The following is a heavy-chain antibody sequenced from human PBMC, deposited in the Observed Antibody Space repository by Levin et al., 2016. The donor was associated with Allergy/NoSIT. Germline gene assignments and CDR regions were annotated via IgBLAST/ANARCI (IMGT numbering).Heavy chain of an antibody. Sequence: GGSLRLSCAASGFTFSSYGMHWVRQAPGKGLEWVAVISYDGSNKYYADSVKGRFTISRDNSKNTLYLQMNSLRAEDTAVYYCAKDVIVVVPAAMPEFDYWGQGTLVTVSS. V-gene: IGHV3-30*18. CDR1: GFTFSSYG. D-gene: IGHD2-2*01. CDR2: ISYDGSNK. CDR3: AKDVIVVVPAAMPEFDY. J-gene: IGHJ4*02.